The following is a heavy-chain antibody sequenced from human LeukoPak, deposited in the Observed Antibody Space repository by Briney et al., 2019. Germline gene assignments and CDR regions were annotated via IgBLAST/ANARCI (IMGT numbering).Heavy chain of an antibody. Sequence: PSETLSLTCAVYGGSFSGYYWSWIRQPPGKGLEWIGEINHSGSTNYNPSLKSRVTISVDTSKNQFSLKLSSVTAADTAVYYCARGITYYYGSGSYYNYWGQGTLVTVSS. J-gene: IGHJ4*02. V-gene: IGHV4-34*01. CDR2: INHSGST. CDR3: ARGITYYYGSGSYYNY. CDR1: GGSFSGYY. D-gene: IGHD3-10*01.